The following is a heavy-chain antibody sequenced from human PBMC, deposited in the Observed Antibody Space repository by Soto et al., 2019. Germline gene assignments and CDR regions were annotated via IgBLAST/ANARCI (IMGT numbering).Heavy chain of an antibody. CDR1: GGSFSGYY. D-gene: IGHD5-18*01. CDR3: ARVTYSYGLDY. J-gene: IGHJ4*02. Sequence: ASETLSLTCAVYGGSFSGYYWSWIRQPPGKGLEWIGEINHSGSTNYNPSLKSRVTISVDTSKNQFSLKLSSVTAADTAVYYCARVTYSYGLDYWGQGTLVTVSS. V-gene: IGHV4-34*01. CDR2: INHSGST.